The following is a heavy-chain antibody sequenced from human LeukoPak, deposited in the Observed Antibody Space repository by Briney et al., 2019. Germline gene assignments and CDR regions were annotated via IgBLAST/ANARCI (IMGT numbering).Heavy chain of an antibody. D-gene: IGHD2-2*03. V-gene: IGHV5-51*01. CDR2: IYPGDPDT. CDR3: ARSGYCSSTSCYAPTYNWFDP. CDR1: GYSFTSYW. J-gene: IGHJ5*02. Sequence: GESLKISCKGSGYSFTSYWIGWVRQMPGKGLEWMGIIYPGDPDTRYSPSFQGQVTISAGKSISTAYLQWSSLKASDTAMYYCARSGYCSSTSCYAPTYNWFDPWGQGTLVTVSS.